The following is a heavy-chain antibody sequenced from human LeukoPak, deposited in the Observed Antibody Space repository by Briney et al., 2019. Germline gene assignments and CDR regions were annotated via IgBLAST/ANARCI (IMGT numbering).Heavy chain of an antibody. Sequence: GGSLRLSCAASGSTFSNYWMTWVRQAPGKGLEWVANIKPDGSEKYYVDSVKGRFTISRDNAKNSLSLQMNSLRAEDTAVYYCARASGDFWGQGTLVTVSS. CDR3: ARASGDF. J-gene: IGHJ4*02. CDR1: GSTFSNYW. V-gene: IGHV3-7*05. CDR2: IKPDGSEK.